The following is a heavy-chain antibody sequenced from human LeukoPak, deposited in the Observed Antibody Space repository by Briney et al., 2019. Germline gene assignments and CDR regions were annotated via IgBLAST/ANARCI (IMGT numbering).Heavy chain of an antibody. CDR2: INPNSGGT. J-gene: IGHJ4*02. Sequence: GASVKVSCKASGYTFTGYYMHWVRQAPGQGLEGMGWINPNSGGTNYVQKFQGKVTMTRDTSISTAYMELSRLRSDDTAVYYCARDLVAYYYDSSGPLDYWGQGTLVTVSS. V-gene: IGHV1-2*02. CDR1: GYTFTGYY. CDR3: ARDLVAYYYDSSGPLDY. D-gene: IGHD3-22*01.